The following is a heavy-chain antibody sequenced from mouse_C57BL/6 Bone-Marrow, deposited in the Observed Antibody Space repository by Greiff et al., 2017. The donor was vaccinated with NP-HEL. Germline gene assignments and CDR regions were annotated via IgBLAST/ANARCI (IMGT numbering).Heavy chain of an antibody. CDR1: GFTFSDFY. CDR3: ARDLTGDWYFDV. V-gene: IGHV7-1*01. CDR2: SRNKANDYTT. Sequence: EVKLVESGGGLVQSGRSLRLSCATSGFTFSDFYMAWVRQAPGKGLEWIAASRNKANDYTTEYSASVKGRFIVSRDTSQSILYLQMNALRAEDTAIYYCARDLTGDWYFDVWGTGTTVTVSS. D-gene: IGHD4-1*01. J-gene: IGHJ1*03.